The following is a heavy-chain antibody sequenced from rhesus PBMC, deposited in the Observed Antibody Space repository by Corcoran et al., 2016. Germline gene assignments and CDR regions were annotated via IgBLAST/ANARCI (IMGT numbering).Heavy chain of an antibody. CDR3: ARVEQLVFDY. Sequence: QVQLQESGPAVVKPSTTLSLTCAVSGGSLSRSNWWRWNREPPGKGLEWMGRIYGRCGSIECNPSLKRRVTISIDTSKNQFSLKLSSVTAADTAVYYCARVEQLVFDYWGQGVLVTVSS. J-gene: IGHJ4*01. CDR1: GGSLSRSNW. CDR2: IYGRCGSI. V-gene: IGHV4-93*02. D-gene: IGHD1-1*01.